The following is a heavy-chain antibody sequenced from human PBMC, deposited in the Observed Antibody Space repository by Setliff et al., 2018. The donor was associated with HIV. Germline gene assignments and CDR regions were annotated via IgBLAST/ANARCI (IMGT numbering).Heavy chain of an antibody. V-gene: IGHV4-61*01. D-gene: IGHD6-6*01. CDR2: IYYSGST. Sequence: SETLSLTCTVSGGSISTSRYYWSWIRQPPGKGLELIGYIYYSGSTSYNPSLKSRVTVLVDTSKNQVSLKLRSVTAADTAVYYCARAYGFSSSSHYYYYYMDVWGKGTTVTVSS. J-gene: IGHJ6*03. CDR1: GGSISTSRYY. CDR3: ARAYGFSSSSHYYYYYMDV.